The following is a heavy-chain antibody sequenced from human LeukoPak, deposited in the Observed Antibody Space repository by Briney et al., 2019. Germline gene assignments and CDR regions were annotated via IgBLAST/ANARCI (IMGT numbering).Heavy chain of an antibody. J-gene: IGHJ4*02. V-gene: IGHV3-66*01. Sequence: GGSLRLSCAASGFTVSSNYMSWVRQAPGKGLEWVSVIYSCGSTYYADSVKGRFTISRDNSKNTLYLQMNSLRAEDTAVYFCARDVGGGNTFDYWGQGTLVTVSS. CDR3: ARDVGGGNTFDY. D-gene: IGHD4-23*01. CDR2: IYSCGST. CDR1: GFTVSSNY.